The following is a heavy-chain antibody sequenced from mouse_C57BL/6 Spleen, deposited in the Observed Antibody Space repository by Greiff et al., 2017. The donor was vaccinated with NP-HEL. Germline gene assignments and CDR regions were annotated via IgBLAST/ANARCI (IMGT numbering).Heavy chain of an antibody. J-gene: IGHJ2*01. CDR2: IDPENGDT. CDR1: GFNIKDDY. V-gene: IGHV14-4*01. Sequence: VQLQQSGAELVRPGASVKLSCTASGFNIKDDYMHWVKQRPEQGLEWIGWIDPENGDTEYASKFQGKATITADTSSNTAYLQLSSLTSEDTAVYYCTTFLYYYGSSSGYFDYWGQGTTLTVSS. D-gene: IGHD1-1*01. CDR3: TTFLYYYGSSSGYFDY.